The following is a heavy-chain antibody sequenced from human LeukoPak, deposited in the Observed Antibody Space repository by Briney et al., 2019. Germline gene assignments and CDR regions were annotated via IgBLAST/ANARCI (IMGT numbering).Heavy chain of an antibody. CDR1: GGSFSGYY. D-gene: IGHD2-15*01. CDR2: INHSGST. V-gene: IGHV4-34*01. CDR3: ARVAPGYCSGGSCYPYYYYYYMDV. J-gene: IGHJ6*03. Sequence: PSETLSLTCAVYGGSFSGYYWSLIRQPPGKGLEWIGEINHSGSTNYNPSLKSRVTISVDTSKNQFSLKLSSVTAADTAVYYCARVAPGYCSGGSCYPYYYYYYMDVWGKGTTVTVSS.